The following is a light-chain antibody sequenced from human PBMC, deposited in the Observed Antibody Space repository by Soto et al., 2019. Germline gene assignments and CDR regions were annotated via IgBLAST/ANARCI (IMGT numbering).Light chain of an antibody. J-gene: IGKJ3*01. CDR3: QKYNSAPYT. Sequence: DIQMTQSPSSMYASVGDRVTITFRAIQGVKYYLAWYQQKPWKPPKVLIYGTSTMQSGVPYRFSGSGSGTDYTLTIRKLQPEDVATYYCQKYNSAPYTLGPGTKVEI. V-gene: IGKV1-27*01. CDR1: QGVKYY. CDR2: GTS.